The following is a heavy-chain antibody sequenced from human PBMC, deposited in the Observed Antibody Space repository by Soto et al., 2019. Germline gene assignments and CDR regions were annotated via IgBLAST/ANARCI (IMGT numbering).Heavy chain of an antibody. Sequence: EVQLLESGGGLVQPGGSLRLSCAASRFTFSGYSMSWVRQAPGKGLEWVSGISGSGGSTYYADSVKGRFTTSRDNSESTLFLQMNSLRAEDTALYYCAKSYGDTWKHYYFDYWGQGTLVTVSS. CDR3: AKSYGDTWKHYYFDY. J-gene: IGHJ4*02. CDR1: RFTFSGYS. V-gene: IGHV3-23*01. CDR2: ISGSGGST. D-gene: IGHD3-3*02.